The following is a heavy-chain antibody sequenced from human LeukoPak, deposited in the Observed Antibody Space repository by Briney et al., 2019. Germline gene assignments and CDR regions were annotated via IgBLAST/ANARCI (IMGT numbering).Heavy chain of an antibody. D-gene: IGHD3-10*01. CDR3: AKDPLLWFGEFDY. CDR1: GFTFSSYA. J-gene: IGHJ4*02. V-gene: IGHV3-23*01. Sequence: GGSLRLSCAASGFTFSSYAMSWVRQAPGKGLEWVSAISGSGGSTYYADSVKGRSTISRDNSKNTLYLQMNSLRAEDTAVYYCAKDPLLWFGEFDYWGQGTLVTVSS. CDR2: ISGSGGST.